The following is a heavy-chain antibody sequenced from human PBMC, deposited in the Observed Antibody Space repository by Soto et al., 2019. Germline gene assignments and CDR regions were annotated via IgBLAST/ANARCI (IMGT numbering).Heavy chain of an antibody. Sequence: GGSLRLSCAASGFIFTNAWMNWVRQAPGKGLEWVGRIKSNTDAGTTDYAAPVKGRFTISRDDSKNTLYLQMNSLKTEDTAVYYCTTAYSGSYFFSKKDDYWGLGTLVTVSS. CDR2: IKSNTDAGTT. J-gene: IGHJ4*02. CDR3: TTAYSGSYFFSKKDDY. CDR1: GFIFTNAW. D-gene: IGHD1-26*01. V-gene: IGHV3-15*07.